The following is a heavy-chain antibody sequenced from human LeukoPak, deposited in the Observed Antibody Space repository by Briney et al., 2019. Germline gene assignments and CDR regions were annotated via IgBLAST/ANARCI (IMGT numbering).Heavy chain of an antibody. CDR3: AGGREWLPDYYYYYMDV. CDR2: IIPIFGTA. D-gene: IGHD5-24*01. V-gene: IGHV1-69*06. CDR1: GYSFTSYD. Sequence: SVKVSCKASGYSFTSYDITWVRQAAGQGLEWMGGIIPIFGTANYAQKFQGRVTITADKSTSTAYMELSSLRSEDTAVYYCAGGREWLPDYYYYYMDVWGKGTTVTVSS. J-gene: IGHJ6*03.